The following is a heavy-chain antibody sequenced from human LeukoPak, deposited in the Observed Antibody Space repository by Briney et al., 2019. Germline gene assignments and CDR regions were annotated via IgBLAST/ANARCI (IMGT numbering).Heavy chain of an antibody. Sequence: GRSLRLSCAASGFTFSSYAMHWVRQAPGKGLEWVAVISYGGSNKYYADSVKGRFTISRDNSKNTLYLQMNSLRAEDTAVYYCARVRYCSGGSCYSGVLGYYYYGMDVWGKGTTVTVSS. J-gene: IGHJ6*04. CDR1: GFTFSSYA. V-gene: IGHV3-30*04. CDR3: ARVRYCSGGSCYSGVLGYYYYGMDV. D-gene: IGHD2-15*01. CDR2: ISYGGSNK.